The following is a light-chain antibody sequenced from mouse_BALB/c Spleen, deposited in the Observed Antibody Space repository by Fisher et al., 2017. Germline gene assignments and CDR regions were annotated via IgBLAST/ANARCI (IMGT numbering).Light chain of an antibody. J-gene: IGKJ1*01. Sequence: IVITQTPAIMSASLGERVTMTCTASSSVSSSYLHWYQQKPGSSPKLWIYSTSNLASGVPARFSGSGSGTSYSLTISRMEAEDAASYFCHQWSSYPPTFGGGTKLEIK. CDR1: SSVSSSY. CDR2: STS. V-gene: IGKV4-79*01. CDR3: HQWSSYPPT.